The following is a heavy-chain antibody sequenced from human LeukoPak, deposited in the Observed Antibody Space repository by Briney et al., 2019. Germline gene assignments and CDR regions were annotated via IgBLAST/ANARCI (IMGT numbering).Heavy chain of an antibody. CDR3: ARGLQLDGYFDY. CDR1: GGTFSNYA. D-gene: IGHD5-24*01. V-gene: IGHV1-69*13. Sequence: SVKVSCKASGGTFSNYAISWVRQAPGQGLEWMGGITPIFGTANYAQKFQGRVTITADESTSTAYMELSSLRSEDTAVYYCARGLQLDGYFDYWGQGTLVTVSS. J-gene: IGHJ4*02. CDR2: ITPIFGTA.